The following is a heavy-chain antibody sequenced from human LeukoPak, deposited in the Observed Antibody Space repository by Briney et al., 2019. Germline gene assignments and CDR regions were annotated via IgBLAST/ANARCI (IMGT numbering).Heavy chain of an antibody. J-gene: IGHJ6*03. CDR1: GGSISSYY. Sequence: SETLSLTCTVSGGSISSYYWSWIRQPPGKGLEWIGYIYYCGSTNYNPSLKSRVTISVDTSKNQFSLKLSSVTAADTAVYYCARGADYDFWSGYYSTRFEEYYYYYMDVWGKGTTVTVSS. CDR2: IYYCGST. CDR3: ARGADYDFWSGYYSTRFEEYYYYYMDV. V-gene: IGHV4-59*01. D-gene: IGHD3-3*01.